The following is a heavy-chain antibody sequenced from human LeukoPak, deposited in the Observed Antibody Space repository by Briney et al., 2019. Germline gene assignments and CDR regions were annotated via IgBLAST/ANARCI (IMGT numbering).Heavy chain of an antibody. J-gene: IGHJ4*02. Sequence: ASVKVSCKASGYTFTSYAMHWVRQAPGQRLEWMGWINAGNGNTKYSQKFQGRVTITRDTSASTAYMELSSLRSEDTAVYYCARDDHSSGWYFPFDYWGQGTLVTVCS. CDR2: INAGNGNT. CDR3: ARDDHSSGWYFPFDY. V-gene: IGHV1-3*01. D-gene: IGHD6-19*01. CDR1: GYTFTSYA.